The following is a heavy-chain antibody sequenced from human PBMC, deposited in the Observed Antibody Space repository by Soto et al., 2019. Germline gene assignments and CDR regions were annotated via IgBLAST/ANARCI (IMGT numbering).Heavy chain of an antibody. CDR1: GYTFTSYG. D-gene: IGHD6-6*01. CDR3: ARGLWQRVRTVAFDI. J-gene: IGHJ3*02. Sequence: ASVKVSCKASGYTFTSYGISWVRQAPGQGLEWMGWISAYNGNTNYAQKLQGRVTMTTDTSTSTAYMELRSLRSDDTAVYYCARGLWQRVRTVAFDIWGQGTMVTVSS. V-gene: IGHV1-18*01. CDR2: ISAYNGNT.